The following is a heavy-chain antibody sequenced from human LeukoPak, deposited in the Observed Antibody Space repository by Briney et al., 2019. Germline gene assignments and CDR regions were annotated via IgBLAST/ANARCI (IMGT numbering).Heavy chain of an antibody. J-gene: IGHJ4*02. Sequence: GGSLRLSCAASGSTFSNYAMSWVRQAPGKGLEWVSAISRSGGSTYYADSVKGRFTISRDNAKNSLYLQMNSLRAEDTAVYYCAVPASREVDYWGQGPLVTVSS. CDR1: GSTFSNYA. CDR3: AVPASREVDY. CDR2: ISRSGGST. D-gene: IGHD6-6*01. V-gene: IGHV3-23*01.